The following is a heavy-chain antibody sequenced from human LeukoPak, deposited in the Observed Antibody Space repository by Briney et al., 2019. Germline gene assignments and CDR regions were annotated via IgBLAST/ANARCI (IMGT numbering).Heavy chain of an antibody. J-gene: IGHJ4*02. CDR2: INPHSGGT. CDR1: GYTFTYYY. CDR3: AREYYDILTGSLDY. Sequence: ASVKVSCKASGYTFTYYYIHWVRQAPGQGLEWMGWINPHSGGTKFAQKFQGRVTMTRDTSISTAYMEVSRLRSDDAAVYYCAREYYDILTGSLDYWGQGTLVTVSS. V-gene: IGHV1-2*02. D-gene: IGHD3-9*01.